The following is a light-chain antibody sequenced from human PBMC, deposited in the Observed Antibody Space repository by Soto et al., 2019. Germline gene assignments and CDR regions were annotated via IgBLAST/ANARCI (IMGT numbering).Light chain of an antibody. CDR3: AAWDDSLRDVV. V-gene: IGLV1-47*01. CDR1: SSNIGSYY. CDR2: RND. J-gene: IGLJ2*01. Sequence: QSVLTQPPSASGTPGQRVTISRSGSSSNIGSYYVYWYQHLPGTAPKLLIYRNDQRPSGVPDRFSGSKSGTSASLAISGLRSEDEADYYCAAWDDSLRDVVFGGGTKLTVL.